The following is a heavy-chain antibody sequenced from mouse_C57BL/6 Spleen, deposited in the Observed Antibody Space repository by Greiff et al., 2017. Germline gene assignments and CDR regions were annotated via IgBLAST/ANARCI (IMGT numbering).Heavy chain of an antibody. CDR1: GFTFSDYY. D-gene: IGHD2-4*01. J-gene: IGHJ2*01. CDR2: INYDGSST. CDR3: AREGDYVFDY. V-gene: IGHV5-16*01. Sequence: EVNLVESEGGLVQPGSSMKLSCTASGFTFSDYYMAWVRQVPEKGLEWVANINYDGSSTYYLDSLKSRFIISRDNAKNILYLQMSSLKSEDTATYYCAREGDYVFDYWGQGTTLTVSS.